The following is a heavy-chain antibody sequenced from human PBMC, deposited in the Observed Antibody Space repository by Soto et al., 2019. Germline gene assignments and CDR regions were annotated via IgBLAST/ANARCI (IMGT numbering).Heavy chain of an antibody. CDR3: AHSREVVSTTAESFHH. D-gene: IGHD1-26*01. CDR1: GFSLSTSGVG. Sequence: SGPTLVKPTQTLTLTCTFSGFSLSTSGVGVGWIRQPPGKALEWLALIYWDDDKRYSPSLKSRHTITKDTSKNQVVLTMTNMDPVDTATYYCAHSREVVSTTAESFHHWGQGTLVTVSS. J-gene: IGHJ1*01. CDR2: IYWDDDK. V-gene: IGHV2-5*02.